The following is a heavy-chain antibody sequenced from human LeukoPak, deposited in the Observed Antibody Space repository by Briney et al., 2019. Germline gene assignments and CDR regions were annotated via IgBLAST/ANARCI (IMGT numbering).Heavy chain of an antibody. CDR3: ARTPYYPGSGYYSWFDP. Sequence: SVKVSCKASGGTFSSYAISWVRQAPGQGLEWMGGIIPIFGTANYAQKFQGRVTITTDESTSTAYMELSSLRSEDTAVYYCARTPYYPGSGYYSWFDPWGQGTLVTVSS. CDR1: GGTFSSYA. V-gene: IGHV1-69*05. D-gene: IGHD3-22*01. CDR2: IIPIFGTA. J-gene: IGHJ5*02.